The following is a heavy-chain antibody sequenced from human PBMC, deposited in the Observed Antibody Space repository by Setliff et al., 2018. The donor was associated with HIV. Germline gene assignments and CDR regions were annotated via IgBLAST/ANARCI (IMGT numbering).Heavy chain of an antibody. Sequence: GASVKVSCKTSGYSFDNYGLVWVRQAPGQGLEWMGWISGNNANTNYAQKLQGRLTMTTDTSTSTAYMDLRSLRSDDTAVYYCARRGNYYASAFDYWGQGTLVTVSS. V-gene: IGHV1-18*01. CDR1: GYSFDNYG. CDR2: ISGNNANT. J-gene: IGHJ4*02. D-gene: IGHD3-10*01. CDR3: ARRGNYYASAFDY.